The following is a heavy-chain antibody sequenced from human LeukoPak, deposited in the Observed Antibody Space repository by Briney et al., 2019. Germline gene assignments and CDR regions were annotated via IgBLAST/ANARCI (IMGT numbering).Heavy chain of an antibody. J-gene: IGHJ4*02. Sequence: GGSLRLSCAAFGFTFSSYAMHWVRQAPGKGLEWVAVISYDGSNKYYADSVKGRFTISRDNSKNTLYLQMNSLRAEDTAVYYCARDCGGDCWFDYWGQGTLVTVSS. D-gene: IGHD2-21*02. CDR3: ARDCGGDCWFDY. CDR2: ISYDGSNK. V-gene: IGHV3-30-3*01. CDR1: GFTFSSYA.